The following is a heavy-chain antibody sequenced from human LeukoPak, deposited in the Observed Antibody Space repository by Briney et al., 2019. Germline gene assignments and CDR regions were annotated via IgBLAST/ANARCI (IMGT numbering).Heavy chain of an antibody. CDR3: AQVGIPIFWPFDS. J-gene: IGHJ4*02. V-gene: IGHV3-23*01. CDR1: GFSLSSDA. CDR2: ISGSSVST. Sequence: RGSLRLSCADSGFSLSSDATCWVSQAPGEGLEWGSAISGSSVSTYSTDSPKGPYSPSRDNSTRTLYLQMYSLRAQDTAVCYCAQVGIPIFWPFDSWGEGDLCTASS. D-gene: IGHD3-3*01.